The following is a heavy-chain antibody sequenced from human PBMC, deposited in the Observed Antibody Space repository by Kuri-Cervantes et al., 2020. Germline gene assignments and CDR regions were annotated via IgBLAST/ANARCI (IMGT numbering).Heavy chain of an antibody. J-gene: IGHJ3*01. Sequence: ASVKVSCKASGYTFTGYYMHWVRQAPGQGLEWMGWINPNSGGTNYAQKFQGWVTMTRDTSTSTVYMELSSLRSEDTAVYYCARDSGDDYYGSGSYYNDWGQGTMVTVSS. CDR2: INPNSGGT. D-gene: IGHD3-10*01. CDR3: ARDSGDDYYGSGSYYND. CDR1: GYTFTGYY. V-gene: IGHV1-2*04.